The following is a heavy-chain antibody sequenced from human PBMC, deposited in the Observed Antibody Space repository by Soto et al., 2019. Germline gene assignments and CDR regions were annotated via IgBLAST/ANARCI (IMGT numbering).Heavy chain of an antibody. V-gene: IGHV3-21*01. CDR1: GFTFSSYS. Sequence: GGSLRLSCAASGFTFSSYSMNWVRQAPGKGLEWVSSISSSSSYIYYADSVKGRFTISRDNAKNSLYLQMNSLRAEDTAVYYCARRYCSGGSCYSDYWGQGTLVTVSS. CDR3: ARRYCSGGSCYSDY. D-gene: IGHD2-15*01. CDR2: ISSSSSYI. J-gene: IGHJ4*02.